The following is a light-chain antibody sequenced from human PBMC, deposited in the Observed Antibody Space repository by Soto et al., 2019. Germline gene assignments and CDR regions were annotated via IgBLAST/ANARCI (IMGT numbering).Light chain of an antibody. CDR2: GAS. V-gene: IGKV3-20*01. CDR3: QQYGTTPLT. CDR1: QTVRTNN. Sequence: EIVLTQSPGTLSFSPGKGASLSCRASQTVRTNNLAWYQQKPGQAPRLLIYGASSRATGIPDRFSGSGSGTDFTLTISSLEPEDFAVYYCQQYGTTPLTFGGGTKVDIK. J-gene: IGKJ4*01.